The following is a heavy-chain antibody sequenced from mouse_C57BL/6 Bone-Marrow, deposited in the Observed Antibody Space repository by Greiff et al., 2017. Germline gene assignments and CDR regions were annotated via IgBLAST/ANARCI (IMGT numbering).Heavy chain of an antibody. Sequence: VKLQESGAELVKPGASVKLSCKASGYTFTSYWMHWVKQRPGQGLEWIGMIHPNSGSTNYNEKFKSKATLTVDKSSSTAYMQLSSLTSEDSAVYYCAREGGWDYFDYWGQGTTLTVSS. CDR1: GYTFTSYW. V-gene: IGHV1-64*01. D-gene: IGHD3-3*01. CDR3: AREGGWDYFDY. CDR2: IHPNSGST. J-gene: IGHJ2*01.